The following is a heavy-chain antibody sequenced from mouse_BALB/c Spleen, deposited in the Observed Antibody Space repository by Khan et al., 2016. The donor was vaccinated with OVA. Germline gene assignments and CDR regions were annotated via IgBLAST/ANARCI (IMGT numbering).Heavy chain of an antibody. D-gene: IGHD1-1*01. Sequence: VQLQQSGAELAKPGASVKMSCKASGYTFTSYWMHWVKQRPGPGLEWIGYINPSTGYTEYNQRFKDKAPLTADKSSSTAFRLLSSLTSEESAVYYCANHGSSSAWLTYWGQGTLVTVSA. J-gene: IGHJ3*01. CDR1: GYTFTSYW. V-gene: IGHV1-7*01. CDR2: INPSTGYT. CDR3: ANHGSSSAWLTY.